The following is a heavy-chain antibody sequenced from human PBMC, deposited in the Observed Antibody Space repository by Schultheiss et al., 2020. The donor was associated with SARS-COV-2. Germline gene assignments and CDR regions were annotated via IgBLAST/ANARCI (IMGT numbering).Heavy chain of an antibody. J-gene: IGHJ6*03. CDR1: GFTFSSYW. Sequence: GGSLRLSCAASGFTFSSYWMSWVRQAPGKGLELVANIKQDGSEKYYVDSVKGRFTISRDNAKNSLYLQMNSLRAEDTAVYYCARIPYCSTTSCYGYYYMDVWGKGTTVTVSS. CDR2: IKQDGSEK. D-gene: IGHD2-2*01. V-gene: IGHV3-7*01. CDR3: ARIPYCSTTSCYGYYYMDV.